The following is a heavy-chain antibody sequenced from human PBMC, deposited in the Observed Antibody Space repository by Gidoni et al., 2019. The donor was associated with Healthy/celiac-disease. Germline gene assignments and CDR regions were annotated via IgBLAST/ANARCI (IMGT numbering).Heavy chain of an antibody. V-gene: IGHV3-64*01. D-gene: IGHD5-12*01. CDR3: ARTSGYPVDYYYYGMDV. Sequence: EVQLVESGGGLVQPGGSLRLSCAASGFTFSSYAMHWVRQAPGKGLEYVSAISSNGGSTYYANSVKGRFTISRDNSKNTLYLQMGSLRAEDMAVYYCARTSGYPVDYYYYGMDVWGQGTTVTVSS. CDR2: ISSNGGST. CDR1: GFTFSSYA. J-gene: IGHJ6*02.